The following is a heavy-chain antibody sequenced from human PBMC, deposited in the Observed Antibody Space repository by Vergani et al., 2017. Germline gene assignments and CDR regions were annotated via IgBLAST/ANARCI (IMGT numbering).Heavy chain of an antibody. J-gene: IGHJ5*02. CDR1: GFTFSSYA. CDR2: ISGSGGST. D-gene: IGHD6-19*01. Sequence: EVQLLESGGGLVQPGGSLRLSCAASGFTFSSYAMSWVRQAPGKGLEWVSAISGSGGSTYYADSVKGRFTISRDNSKNTLYLQMNSLRAEDTAVYYCAKDPVATTISIIAVAGTENWFDPWGQGTLVTVSS. V-gene: IGHV3-23*01. CDR3: AKDPVATTISIIAVAGTENWFDP.